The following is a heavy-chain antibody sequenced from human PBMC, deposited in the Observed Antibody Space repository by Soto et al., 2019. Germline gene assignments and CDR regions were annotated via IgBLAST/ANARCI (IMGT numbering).Heavy chain of an antibody. CDR2: IKSKTDGGTT. CDR1: GFTFSNAW. Sequence: GGSLRLSCAASGFTFSNAWMSWVRQAPGKGLEWVGRIKSKTDGGTTDYAAPVKGRFTISRDDSKNTLYLQMNSLKTEDTAVYYCTTWCSGGSCYSFDLEPFDYWGQGTLVTVSS. V-gene: IGHV3-15*01. J-gene: IGHJ4*02. D-gene: IGHD2-15*01. CDR3: TTWCSGGSCYSFDLEPFDY.